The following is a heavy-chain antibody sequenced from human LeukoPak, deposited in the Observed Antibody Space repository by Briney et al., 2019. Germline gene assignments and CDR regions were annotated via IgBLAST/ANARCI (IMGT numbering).Heavy chain of an antibody. CDR3: ARSLGYCSGGSCYALTHHTPNYYYYGMDV. CDR1: GGTFSSYA. V-gene: IGHV1-18*01. Sequence: GASVKVSCKASGGTFSSYAISWVRQAPGQGLEWMGWISAYNGNTNYAQKLQGRVTMTTDTSTSTAYMELRSLRSDDTAVYYCARSLGYCSGGSCYALTHHTPNYYYYGMDVWGQGTTVTVSS. J-gene: IGHJ6*02. CDR2: ISAYNGNT. D-gene: IGHD2-15*01.